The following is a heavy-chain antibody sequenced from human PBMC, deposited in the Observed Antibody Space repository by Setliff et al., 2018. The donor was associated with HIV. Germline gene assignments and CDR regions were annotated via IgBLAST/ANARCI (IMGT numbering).Heavy chain of an antibody. CDR3: ARSAYCGGDCYSFWDY. Sequence: SVKVSCKASGGTFSTYAFTWVRQAPGQGLEWLGWIIPIYGTPIYAQKFQGRVTITADESTSTAYMELSSLRSEDTAVYYCARSAYCGGDCYSFWDYWGQGTLVTVSS. D-gene: IGHD2-21*01. CDR2: IIPIYGTP. CDR1: GGTFSTYA. J-gene: IGHJ4*02. V-gene: IGHV1-69*13.